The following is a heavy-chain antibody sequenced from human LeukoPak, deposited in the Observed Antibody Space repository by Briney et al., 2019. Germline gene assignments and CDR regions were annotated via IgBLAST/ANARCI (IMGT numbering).Heavy chain of an antibody. V-gene: IGHV4-59*01. Sequence: SETLSLTCTVSGGSISGYYWSWIRQPPGKGLEWIGYIYYSGSINYNPSLKSRVTISVDTSKNQFSLRLRSVSAADTAVYYCARLGGCRTPNCYVHWFDPWGQGTVVSVPA. CDR1: GGSISGYY. CDR3: ARLGGCRTPNCYVHWFDP. D-gene: IGHD2-2*01. CDR2: IYYSGSI. J-gene: IGHJ5*02.